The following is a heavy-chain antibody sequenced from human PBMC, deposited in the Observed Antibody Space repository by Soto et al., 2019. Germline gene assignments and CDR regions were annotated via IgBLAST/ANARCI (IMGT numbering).Heavy chain of an antibody. V-gene: IGHV2-5*02. Sequence: QITLKESGPTLVKPTQTLTLTRTFSGFSLTTSGVGVGWIRQPPGKALEWLALIYGVDDKRYSPSLKSRLTITGDTSKNQVVLTMTNMDPVDTATYYCAHRHYYGSGNLGMDVWGQGTTVTVSS. J-gene: IGHJ6*02. CDR3: AHRHYYGSGNLGMDV. D-gene: IGHD3-10*01. CDR2: IYGVDDK. CDR1: GFSLTTSGVG.